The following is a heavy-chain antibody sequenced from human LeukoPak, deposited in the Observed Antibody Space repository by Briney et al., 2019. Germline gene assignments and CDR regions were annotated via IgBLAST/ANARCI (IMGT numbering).Heavy chain of an antibody. CDR1: GGSISSGGYY. Sequence: PSQTLSLTCTVSGGSISSGGYYWSWIRQPPGKGLEWIGYIYHSGSTYYNPSLKSRVTISVDRSKNQFSLKLSSVTAADTAVYYCARAPRVDFWSGYGAFDIWGQGTMVTVSS. CDR3: ARAPRVDFWSGYGAFDI. J-gene: IGHJ3*02. V-gene: IGHV4-30-2*01. D-gene: IGHD3-3*01. CDR2: IYHSGST.